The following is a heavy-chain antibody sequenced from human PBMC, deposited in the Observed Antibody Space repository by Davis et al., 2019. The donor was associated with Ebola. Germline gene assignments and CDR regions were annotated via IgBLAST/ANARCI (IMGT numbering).Heavy chain of an antibody. CDR3: TTPQRYGDYDY. CDR1: GLTFNDAW. V-gene: IGHV3-15*01. CDR2: IKSRSDGGAT. Sequence: GESLKISCAASGLTFNDAWMSWVRQAPGKGLEWVARIKSRSDGGATDYGTSVKGRFIISRDDSKNMLFLHMNSLKTEDTGVYYCTTPQRYGDYDYWGQGTLVTVSS. D-gene: IGHD4-17*01. J-gene: IGHJ4*02.